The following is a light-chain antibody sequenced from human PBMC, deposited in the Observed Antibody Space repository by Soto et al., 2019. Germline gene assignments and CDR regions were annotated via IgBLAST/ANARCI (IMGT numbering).Light chain of an antibody. V-gene: IGLV2-14*01. CDR2: EVS. CDR3: SSSTGSSTLCV. CDR1: SSDVGGYNY. Sequence: QSALTQPASVSGSPGQSITISCTGTSSDVGGYNYVSWYQQHPGKAPKLMIYEVSNRPSGVSNRFSGSKSGNTASLTISGLQAEDEADYYCSSSTGSSTLCVFGTGTKLTVL. J-gene: IGLJ1*01.